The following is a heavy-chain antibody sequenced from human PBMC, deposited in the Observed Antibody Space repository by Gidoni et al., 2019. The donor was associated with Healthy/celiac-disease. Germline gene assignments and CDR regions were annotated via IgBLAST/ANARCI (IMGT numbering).Heavy chain of an antibody. D-gene: IGHD3-22*01. V-gene: IGHV4-59*08. J-gene: IGHJ3*02. Sequence: QVQLQESGPGLVKLSETLSPTCTLSGGSISSYYWSWIRQPPGKGLEWIGYIYYSGSTNYNPSLKSRVTISVDTSKNQFSLKLSSVTAADTAVYYCARLTGVTMIVVGWAFDIWGQGTMVTVSS. CDR2: IYYSGST. CDR1: GGSISSYY. CDR3: ARLTGVTMIVVGWAFDI.